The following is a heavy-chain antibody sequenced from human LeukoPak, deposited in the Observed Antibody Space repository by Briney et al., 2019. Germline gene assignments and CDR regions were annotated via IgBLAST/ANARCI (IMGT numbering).Heavy chain of an antibody. J-gene: IGHJ6*02. Sequence: ASVKVSCKASGGTFSSYAISWVRQAPGQGLEWMGWISAYNGNTNYAQELQGRVTMTTDTSTSTAYMELRSLRSDDTAVYYCARENVVVPAAMPVGLYYYGMDVWGQGTTVTVSS. D-gene: IGHD2-2*01. CDR3: ARENVVVPAAMPVGLYYYGMDV. CDR2: ISAYNGNT. V-gene: IGHV1-18*01. CDR1: GGTFSSYA.